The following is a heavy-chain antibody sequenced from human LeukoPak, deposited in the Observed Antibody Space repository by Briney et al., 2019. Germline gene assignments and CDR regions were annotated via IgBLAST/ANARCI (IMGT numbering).Heavy chain of an antibody. J-gene: IGHJ4*02. D-gene: IGHD2-2*01. CDR3: ARLRAGEDIVVEGAHFDY. CDR2: IYHSGST. Sequence: SGTLSLTCAVSGGSISSSNWWSWVRQPPGKGLEWIGEIYHSGSTNYDPSLKSRVTISVDKSKNQFSLKLSSVTAADTAVYHCARLRAGEDIVVEGAHFDYWGQGTLVTVSS. CDR1: GGSISSSNW. V-gene: IGHV4-4*02.